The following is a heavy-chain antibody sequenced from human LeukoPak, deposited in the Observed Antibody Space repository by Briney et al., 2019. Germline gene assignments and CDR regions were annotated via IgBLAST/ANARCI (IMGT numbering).Heavy chain of an antibody. V-gene: IGHV3-30-3*01. CDR2: ISYDGINQ. Sequence: GGSLRLSCAASGFTFSSYAMHWVRQAPGKGLEWVAIISYDGINQYYADSVKGRFTISRDNSKNTLYLQMNSLRAEDTAVYYCAKDRAARYYYYGMDVWGQGTTVTVSS. CDR3: AKDRAARYYYYGMDV. D-gene: IGHD3-10*01. J-gene: IGHJ6*02. CDR1: GFTFSSYA.